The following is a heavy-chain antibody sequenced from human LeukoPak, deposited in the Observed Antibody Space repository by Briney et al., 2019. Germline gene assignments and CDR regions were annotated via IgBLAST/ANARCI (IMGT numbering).Heavy chain of an antibody. J-gene: IGHJ3*02. V-gene: IGHV3-21*01. CDR2: ISSSSSYI. CDR1: GFTFSSYS. CDR3: ARDRQEHAFDI. Sequence: GGSLRLSCAASGFTFSSYSMTWVRQAPGKGLEWVSSISSSSSYIYYADSVKGRFTISRDNAKNSLYLQMNSLRAEDTAVYYCARDRQEHAFDIWGQGTMVTVSS.